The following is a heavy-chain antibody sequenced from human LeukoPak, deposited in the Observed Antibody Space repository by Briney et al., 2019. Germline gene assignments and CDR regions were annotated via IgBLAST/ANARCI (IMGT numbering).Heavy chain of an antibody. D-gene: IGHD2-8*01. CDR1: GFTFSSIA. J-gene: IGHJ4*02. V-gene: IGHV3-23*01. CDR2: ISGSGGSA. Sequence: PGGSLRLSCAASGFTFSSIAMRWVRQAPGKGLERISSISGSGGSASYVDSVRGRFTISRDNSKNTLYLQMNSLRADDTAVYFCAKGMGVDVYAKYSDSWGQGTLVTVSS. CDR3: AKGMGVDVYAKYSDS.